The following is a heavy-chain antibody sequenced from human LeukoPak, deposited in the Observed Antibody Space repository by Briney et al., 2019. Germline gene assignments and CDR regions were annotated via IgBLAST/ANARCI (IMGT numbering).Heavy chain of an antibody. Sequence: SETLSLTCTVSGGSISSGDYYWSWIRQPPGKGLEWIGYIYYRGTTHYKSSLNSRVTISEDTSKNQFSLKLTSVTAADTAIYYCARARGTIDYWGQGTLVTVSS. J-gene: IGHJ4*02. D-gene: IGHD3-16*01. CDR2: IYYRGTT. CDR1: GGSISSGDYY. CDR3: ARARGTIDY. V-gene: IGHV4-30-4*01.